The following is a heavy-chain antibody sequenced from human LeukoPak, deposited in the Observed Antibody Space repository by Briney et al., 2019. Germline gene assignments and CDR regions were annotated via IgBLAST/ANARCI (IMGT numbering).Heavy chain of an antibody. CDR3: ARNRQSTTAYDAFDI. D-gene: IGHD4-17*01. CDR2: IYYSGST. J-gene: IGHJ3*02. V-gene: IGHV4-59*01. CDR1: GSSISSYY. Sequence: SETLSLTCTVSGSSISSYYWNWIRQPPGKGLEWIGYIYYSGSTKYNPSLKSRVTISVDTSKNQFSLKLSSVTAADTAVYYCARNRQSTTAYDAFDIWGLGTMVTVSS.